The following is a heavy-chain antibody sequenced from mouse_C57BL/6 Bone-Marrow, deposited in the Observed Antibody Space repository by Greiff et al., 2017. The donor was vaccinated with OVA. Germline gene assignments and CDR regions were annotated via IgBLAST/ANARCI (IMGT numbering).Heavy chain of an antibody. CDR3: ASAYYSNYGWYFDV. CDR2: ISYDGSN. J-gene: IGHJ1*03. Sequence: DVQLQESGPGLVKPSQSLSLTCSVTGYSITSGYYWNWIRQFPGNKLEWMGYISYDGSNNYNPSLKNRISITRDTSKNQFFLKLNSVTTEDTATYYCASAYYSNYGWYFDVWGTGTTVTVSS. V-gene: IGHV3-6*01. CDR1: GYSITSGYY. D-gene: IGHD2-5*01.